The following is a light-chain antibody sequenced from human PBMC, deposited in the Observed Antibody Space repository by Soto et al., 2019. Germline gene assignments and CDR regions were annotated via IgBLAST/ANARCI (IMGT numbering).Light chain of an antibody. J-gene: IGKJ1*01. CDR1: QTISSW. CDR2: KAS. CDR3: QHYSSYSEA. V-gene: IGKV1-5*03. Sequence: DIPMTQTPSTLAGSVGDRVTITFRASQTISSWLAWYQQKPGKAPKLLIYKASTLKSGVPSRFSGSGSGTEFTLTISSLQPDDFATYYCQHYSSYSEAFGQGTEVDI.